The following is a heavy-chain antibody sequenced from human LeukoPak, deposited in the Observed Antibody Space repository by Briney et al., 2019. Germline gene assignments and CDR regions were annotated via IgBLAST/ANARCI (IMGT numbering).Heavy chain of an antibody. CDR2: IYHSGST. J-gene: IGHJ4*02. D-gene: IGHD6-6*01. Sequence: SETLSLTCTVSGGSISSGGYYWSWMRQPPGKGLEWIGYIYHSGSTYYNPSLKSRVTISVDRSKNQFSLKLSSVTAADTAVYYCARDREYSSSSGPIDYWGQGTLVTVSS. V-gene: IGHV4-30-2*01. CDR3: ARDREYSSSSGPIDY. CDR1: GGSISSGGYY.